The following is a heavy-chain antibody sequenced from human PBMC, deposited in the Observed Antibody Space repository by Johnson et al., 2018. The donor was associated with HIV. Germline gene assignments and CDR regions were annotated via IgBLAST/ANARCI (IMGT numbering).Heavy chain of an antibody. CDR3: ARDRGRGGYSYGRGDALDI. CDR1: GFTFSNYY. V-gene: IGHV3-11*04. D-gene: IGHD5-18*01. CDR2: ISSSGSTI. J-gene: IGHJ3*02. Sequence: QVQLVESGGGLAQPGGSLRLSCAASGFTFSNYYMSWFRQAPGKGLEWVSYISSSGSTIYYADSLKGRFTISRANAKNSLYREMNSLRAEDTAVYYCARDRGRGGYSYGRGDALDIWGQGTMVTVSS.